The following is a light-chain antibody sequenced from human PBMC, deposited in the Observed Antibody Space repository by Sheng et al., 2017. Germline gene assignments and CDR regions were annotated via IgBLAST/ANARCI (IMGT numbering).Light chain of an antibody. CDR1: SSDVGGYNH. J-gene: IGLJ2*01. Sequence: QSALTQPASVSGSPGQSITISCTGTSSDVGGYNHVSWYQQHPGKAPKLMIYDVTNRPSGVSNRFSGSKSGNTASLSISGLQAEDEADYYCSSYTSSITKVFGGGTKLTVL. CDR2: DVT. CDR3: SSYTSSITKV. V-gene: IGLV2-14*03.